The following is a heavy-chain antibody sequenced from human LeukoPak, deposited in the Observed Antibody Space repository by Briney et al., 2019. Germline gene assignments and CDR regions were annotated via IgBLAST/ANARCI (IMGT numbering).Heavy chain of an antibody. CDR1: GGSISSSSYY. CDR3: ARDYRGDGYNFDY. CDR2: IYYSGST. J-gene: IGHJ4*02. D-gene: IGHD5-24*01. Sequence: SETLSLTCTVSGGSISSSSYYWGWIRQPPGKGLEWIGSIYYSGSTYYNPSLKSRVTISVDTSKNQFSLKLSSVTAADTAVYYCARDYRGDGYNFDYWGQGTLVTVSS. V-gene: IGHV4-39*07.